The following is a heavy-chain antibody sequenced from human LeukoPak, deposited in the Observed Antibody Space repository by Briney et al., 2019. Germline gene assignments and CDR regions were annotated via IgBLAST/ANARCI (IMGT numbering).Heavy chain of an antibody. CDR3: ARDRVPAAITLDAFDI. D-gene: IGHD2-2*01. Sequence: PSETLSLTCAVSGYSISSGYYWGWIRQPPGKGLEGIGSIYHSGSTYYNPSLKSRVTISVDTSKNQFSLKLSSVTAADTAVYYCARDRVPAAITLDAFDIWGQGTMVTVSS. CDR1: GYSISSGYY. V-gene: IGHV4-38-2*02. CDR2: IYHSGST. J-gene: IGHJ3*02.